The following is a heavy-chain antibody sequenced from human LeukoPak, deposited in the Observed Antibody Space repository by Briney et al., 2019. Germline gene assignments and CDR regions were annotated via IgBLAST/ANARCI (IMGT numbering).Heavy chain of an antibody. V-gene: IGHV3-21*01. CDR2: ISSSSSYI. CDR3: ATPYDILTDY. CDR1: GFTFSSYS. D-gene: IGHD3-9*01. J-gene: IGHJ4*02. Sequence: PGGSLRLSCAASGFTFSSYSMNRVRQAPGKGLEWVSSISSSSSYIYYADSVKGRFTISRDNAKNSLYLQMNSLRAEDTAVYYCATPYDILTDYWGQGTLVTVSS.